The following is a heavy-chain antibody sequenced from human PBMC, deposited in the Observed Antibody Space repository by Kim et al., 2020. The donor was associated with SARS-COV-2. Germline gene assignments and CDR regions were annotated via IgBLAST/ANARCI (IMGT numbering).Heavy chain of an antibody. V-gene: IGHV4-34*01. J-gene: IGHJ4*02. CDR3: ARFRGSPHYGSGSSNPY. D-gene: IGHD3-10*01. Sequence: SETLSLTCAVYGGSFSGYYWSWIRQPPGKGLEWIGEINHSGSTNYNPSLKSRVTISVDTSKNQFSLKLSSVTAADTAVYYCARFRGSPHYGSGSSNPYWGQGTLVTVSS. CDR1: GGSFSGYY. CDR2: INHSGST.